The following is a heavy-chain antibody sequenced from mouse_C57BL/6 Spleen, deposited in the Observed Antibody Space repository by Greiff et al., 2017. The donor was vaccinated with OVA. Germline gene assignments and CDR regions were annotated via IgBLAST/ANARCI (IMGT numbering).Heavy chain of an antibody. J-gene: IGHJ2*01. CDR3: ATTVVASRGFDY. D-gene: IGHD1-1*01. V-gene: IGHV1-81*01. CDR2: IYPRSGNT. CDR1: GYTFTSYG. Sequence: VQLQQSGAELARPGASVKLSCKASGYTFTSYGISWVKQRTGQGLEWIGEIYPRSGNTYYNEKFKGKATLTADKSSSTAYMELRSLTSEDSAVYFCATTVVASRGFDYWGQGTTLTVSS.